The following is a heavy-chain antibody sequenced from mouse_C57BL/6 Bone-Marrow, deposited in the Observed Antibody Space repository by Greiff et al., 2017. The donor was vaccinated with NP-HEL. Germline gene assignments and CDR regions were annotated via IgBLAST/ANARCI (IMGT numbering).Heavy chain of an antibody. CDR3: TTYYYGSAWFAY. Sequence: EVQLVESGAELVRPGASVKLSCTASGFNIKDDYMHWVKQRPEQGLEWIGWIDPENGDTEYASKFQGKATITADTSSNTAYLQLSSLTSEDTAVYYCTTYYYGSAWFAYWGQGTLVTVSA. CDR2: IDPENGDT. D-gene: IGHD1-1*01. J-gene: IGHJ3*01. V-gene: IGHV14-4*01. CDR1: GFNIKDDY.